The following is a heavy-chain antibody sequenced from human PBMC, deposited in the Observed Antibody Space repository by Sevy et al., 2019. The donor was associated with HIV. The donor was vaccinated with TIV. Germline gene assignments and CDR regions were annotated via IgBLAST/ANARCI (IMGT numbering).Heavy chain of an antibody. CDR1: EYSLNELS. V-gene: IGHV1-24*01. J-gene: IGHJ4*02. CDR3: TTDVHLGDFRLWDD. D-gene: IGHD4-17*01. CDR2: FDPQRGKI. Sequence: ASVKVSCQVFEYSLNELSIHWVRQAPGKGLEWMGGFDPQRGKIICAQKFQGRVTMTEDTSTETAYMELSNLRSEDTAVYYCTTDVHLGDFRLWDDWGQGTRVTVSS.